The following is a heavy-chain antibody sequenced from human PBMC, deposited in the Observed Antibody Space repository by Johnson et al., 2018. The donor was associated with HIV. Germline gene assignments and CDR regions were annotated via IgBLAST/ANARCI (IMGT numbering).Heavy chain of an antibody. V-gene: IGHV3-30*18. CDR1: GFTFSSYT. J-gene: IGHJ3*02. CDR3: AKQNRGAFDI. Sequence: MQLVESGGGVVQPGRSLRLSCVASGFTFSSYTMHWVRQAPGKGLEWVAVISYDGSNKYFADSVKGRFTISRDNSKNTLYLQMSSLRAEDTAVYYCAKQNRGAFDIWGQGTMVTVSS. CDR2: ISYDGSNK.